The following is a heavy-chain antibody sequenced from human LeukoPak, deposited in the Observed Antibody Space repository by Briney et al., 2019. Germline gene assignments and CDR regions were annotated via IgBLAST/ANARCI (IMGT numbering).Heavy chain of an antibody. CDR1: GFTFSNAW. J-gene: IGHJ5*02. D-gene: IGHD3-10*01. V-gene: IGHV3-15*01. Sequence: GGSLRLSCAASGFTFSNAWMSWVRQAPGKGLEWVGRIKSKTDGGTTDYAAPVKGRFTISRDDSKNTLYLQMNSLKTEDTAVYYCTTDLLWFGELFMSWGQGTLVTVSS. CDR3: TTDLLWFGELFMS. CDR2: IKSKTDGGTT.